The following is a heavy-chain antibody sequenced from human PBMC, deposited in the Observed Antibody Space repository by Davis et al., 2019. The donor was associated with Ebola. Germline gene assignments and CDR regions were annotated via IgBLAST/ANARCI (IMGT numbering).Heavy chain of an antibody. D-gene: IGHD3-10*01. CDR1: GYTFTSYY. V-gene: IGHV1-46*03. CDR3: ARELWFGELFGSNWFDP. J-gene: IGHJ5*02. CDR2: INPSGGST. Sequence: AASVKVSCKASGYTFTSYYMHWVRQAPGQGLEWMGIINPSGGSTSYAQKFQGRVTMTRDTSTSTVYMELSSLRSEDTAVYYCARELWFGELFGSNWFDPWGQGTLVTVSS.